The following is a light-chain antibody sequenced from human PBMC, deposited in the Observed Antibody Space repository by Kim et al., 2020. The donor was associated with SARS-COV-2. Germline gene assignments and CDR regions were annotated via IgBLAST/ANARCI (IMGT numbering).Light chain of an antibody. CDR3: QAWDSNTGV. V-gene: IGLV3-1*01. Sequence: SYELTQPPSVSVSPGQTASITCSGDKLGDKYACWYQQKPGQSPVLVIHQDSKRPSGIPERFSGSNSGNTATLTISGTQPMDEADFYCQAWDSNTGVFGGGTQLTVL. J-gene: IGLJ3*02. CDR1: KLGDKY. CDR2: QDS.